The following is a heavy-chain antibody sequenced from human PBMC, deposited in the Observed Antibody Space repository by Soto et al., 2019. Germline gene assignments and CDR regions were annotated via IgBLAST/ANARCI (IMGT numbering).Heavy chain of an antibody. CDR2: ISGSGGST. Sequence: GVSLRLSCAASGFTFSSYAMSWVRQAPGKGLEWVSAISGSGGSTYYADSVKGRFTISRDNSKNTLYLQMNSLRAEDTAVYYCAKSPTIAVAAPIIFDYWGQGTLVTVSS. J-gene: IGHJ4*02. V-gene: IGHV3-23*01. CDR3: AKSPTIAVAAPIIFDY. D-gene: IGHD6-19*01. CDR1: GFTFSSYA.